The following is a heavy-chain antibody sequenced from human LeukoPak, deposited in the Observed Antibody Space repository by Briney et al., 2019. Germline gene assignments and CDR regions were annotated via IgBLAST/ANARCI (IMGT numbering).Heavy chain of an antibody. D-gene: IGHD3-22*01. CDR3: ARDRGDSSGNDAFDI. J-gene: IGHJ3*02. V-gene: IGHV3-21*01. CDR1: GFTFSSYS. Sequence: GGSLRLSCAASGFTFSSYSMNLVPQAPGKGLEWVSSISSSSSYIYYADSVKGRFTIPRDNAKNSLYLQMNSLRAEDTAVYYCARDRGDSSGNDAFDIWGQGTMVTVSS. CDR2: ISSSSSYI.